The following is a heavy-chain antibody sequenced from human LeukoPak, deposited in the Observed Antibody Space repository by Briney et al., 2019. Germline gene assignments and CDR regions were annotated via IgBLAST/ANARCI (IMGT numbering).Heavy chain of an antibody. CDR1: GSTFENAW. CDR2: IKGKSEGGPT. V-gene: IGHV3-15*01. CDR3: TTDPPGRY. J-gene: IGHJ4*02. Sequence: GSLRLSCAPSGSTFENAWMSWVRQAPGKGLEWVGRIKGKSEGGPTDFAAPVKGRFTISRDDSLNTLFLQMNSLKIEDTAVYYCTTDPPGRYWGQGTLVTVSS.